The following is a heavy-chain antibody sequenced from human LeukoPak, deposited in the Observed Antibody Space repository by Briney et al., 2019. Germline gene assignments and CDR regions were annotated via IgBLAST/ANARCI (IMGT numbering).Heavy chain of an antibody. CDR1: GGSFSGYY. D-gene: IGHD5-18*01. J-gene: IGHJ4*02. CDR2: INHSGST. V-gene: IGHV4-34*01. CDR3: ARAPLNTPMVTEGICDY. Sequence: PSETLSLTCAVYGGSFSGYYWSWIRQPPGKGLEWIGEINHSGSTNYNPSLKSRVTISVDTSKNQFSLKLSSVTAADTAVYYCARAPLNTPMVTEGICDYWGQGTLVTVSS.